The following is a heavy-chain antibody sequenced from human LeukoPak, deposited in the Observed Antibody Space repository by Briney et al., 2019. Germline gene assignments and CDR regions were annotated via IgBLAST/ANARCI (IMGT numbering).Heavy chain of an antibody. CDR3: ARRSEASSYRYF. Sequence: SETLSLTCAVYGGSFSGYYWSWIRQPPGKGLEWIGEINHSGSTNYNPSLKSRVTISVDTSKNQFSLELSSVTAADTAVYYCARRSEASSYRYFWGQGTLVTVSS. CDR2: INHSGST. J-gene: IGHJ4*02. CDR1: GGSFSGYY. D-gene: IGHD3-16*02. V-gene: IGHV4-34*01.